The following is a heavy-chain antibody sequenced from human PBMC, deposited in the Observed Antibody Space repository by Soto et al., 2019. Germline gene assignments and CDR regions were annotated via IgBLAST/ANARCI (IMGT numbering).Heavy chain of an antibody. CDR2: TYHSGST. CDR3: ARGSWIQLWAGFDY. J-gene: IGHJ4*02. CDR1: GGSSSSGGYS. V-gene: IGHV4-30-2*01. D-gene: IGHD5-18*01. Sequence: TLPLTCAVSGGSSSSGGYSWSWIRQPPGKGLEWIGYTYHSGSTYYNPSLKSRVTISVDRSKNQFSLKLSSVTAADTAVYYCARGSWIQLWAGFDYWGQGTLVTVSS.